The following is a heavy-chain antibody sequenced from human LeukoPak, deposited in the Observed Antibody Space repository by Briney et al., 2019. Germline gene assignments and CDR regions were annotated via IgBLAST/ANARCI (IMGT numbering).Heavy chain of an antibody. CDR2: IYYSGST. Sequence: KPSETLSLTCTVSGGSVSSSSYYWGWIRQPPGKGLEWIGSIYYSGSTYYNPSLKSRVTISVDTSKNQFSLKLSSVTAADTAVYYCASTSARQQLVGPPLLYWYFDLWGRGTLVTVSS. D-gene: IGHD6-13*01. CDR1: GGSVSSSSYY. CDR3: ASTSARQQLVGPPLLYWYFDL. V-gene: IGHV4-39*07. J-gene: IGHJ2*01.